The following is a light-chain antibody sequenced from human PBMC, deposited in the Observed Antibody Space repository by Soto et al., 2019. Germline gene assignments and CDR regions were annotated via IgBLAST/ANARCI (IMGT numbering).Light chain of an antibody. CDR2: VNSDGSH. CDR3: QTWGTGIETV. V-gene: IGLV4-69*01. CDR1: SGHINYA. Sequence: QPVLTQSPSASASLGASVKLTCTLSSGHINYAIAWHQQQPEKGPRYLMKVNSDGSHNKGDGIPDRFSGSSSGAERYLTISSLQSEDEADYYCQTWGTGIETVFGGGTQLTVL. J-gene: IGLJ3*02.